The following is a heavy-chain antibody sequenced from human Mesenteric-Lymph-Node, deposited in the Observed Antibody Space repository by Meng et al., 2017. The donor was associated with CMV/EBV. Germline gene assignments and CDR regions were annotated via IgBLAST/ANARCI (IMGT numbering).Heavy chain of an antibody. V-gene: IGHV3-20*04. CDR2: INWNGGST. CDR1: GFTFDDYG. J-gene: IGHJ4*02. D-gene: IGHD3-22*01. CDR3: ARSVYYDSSGYLDY. Sequence: GGSLRLSCAASGFTFDDYGMSWVRQAPGKGLEWVSGINWNGGSTGYADSVKGRFTISRDNAKNSLYLQMNSLRAEDTALYYCARSVYYDSSGYLDYWGQGTLVTSPQ.